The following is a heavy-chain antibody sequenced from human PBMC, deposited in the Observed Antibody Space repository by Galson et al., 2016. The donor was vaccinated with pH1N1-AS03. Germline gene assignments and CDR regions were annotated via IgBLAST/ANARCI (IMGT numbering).Heavy chain of an antibody. J-gene: IGHJ4*02. Sequence: SLRLSCAASGFTFSDNWMHWVRQAPGKGLEWVSRIISNGSGTNYADSVKGRFTTSRDNARNTLYLQMKSLSAEDTAAYYCAKYYRVSYIDSWGQGTPVTVSS. D-gene: IGHD3-16*01. CDR1: GFTFSDNW. CDR2: IISNGSGT. V-gene: IGHV3-74*01. CDR3: AKYYRVSYIDS.